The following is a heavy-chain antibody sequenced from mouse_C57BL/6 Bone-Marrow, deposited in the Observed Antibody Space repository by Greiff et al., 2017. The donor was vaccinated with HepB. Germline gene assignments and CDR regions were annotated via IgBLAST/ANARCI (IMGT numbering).Heavy chain of an antibody. V-gene: IGHV1-64*01. Sequence: QLQQPGADLVKPGASVKLSCKASGYTFTSYWMHWVKQRPGQGLEWIGMIHPNSGSTNYNEKFKSKATLTVDKSSSTAYMQLSSLTSEDSAVYYCARERGLAWFAYWGQGTLVTVSA. CDR2: IHPNSGST. J-gene: IGHJ3*01. CDR3: ARERGLAWFAY. CDR1: GYTFTSYW.